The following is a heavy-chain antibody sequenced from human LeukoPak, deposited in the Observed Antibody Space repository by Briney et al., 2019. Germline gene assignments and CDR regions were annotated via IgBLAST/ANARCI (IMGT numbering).Heavy chain of an antibody. CDR3: ARGMRNWNFDYFDY. J-gene: IGHJ4*02. Sequence: SETLSLTCTVSGGSISSHYWSWLRQPPGKGLEWIGYIYYSGSTNYNPSLKSRVTISVDTSKNQFSLKLSSVTAADTAVYYCARGMRNWNFDYFDYWGQGTLVTVSS. V-gene: IGHV4-59*11. CDR2: IYYSGST. D-gene: IGHD1-7*01. CDR1: GGSISSHY.